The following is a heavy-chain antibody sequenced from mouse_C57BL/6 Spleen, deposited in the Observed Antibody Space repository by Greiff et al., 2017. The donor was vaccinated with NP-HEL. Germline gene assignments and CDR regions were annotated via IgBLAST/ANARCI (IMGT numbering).Heavy chain of an antibody. CDR3: ARGGGLYYYGSSYVGFDY. CDR2: ISDGGSYT. V-gene: IGHV5-4*03. CDR1: GFTFSSYA. J-gene: IGHJ2*01. Sequence: EVMLVESGGGLVKPGGSLKLSCAASGFTFSSYAMSWVRQTPEKRLEWVATISDGGSYTYYPDNVKGRFTISRDNAKNNLYLQMSHLKSEDTAMYYCARGGGLYYYGSSYVGFDYWGQGTTLTVSS. D-gene: IGHD1-1*01.